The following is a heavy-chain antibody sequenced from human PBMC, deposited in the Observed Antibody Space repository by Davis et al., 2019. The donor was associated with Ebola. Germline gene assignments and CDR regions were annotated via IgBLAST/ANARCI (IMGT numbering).Heavy chain of an antibody. Sequence: SVKVSCKASGGTFIRDAINWVRQAPGQGLEWMGGIIPIHGTTTYAQKFQGRVTIIADESTNTVYMDLSSLRSDDTAIYYCAKRDGGSSRVFDYWGQGTLVSVSS. CDR3: AKRDGGSSRVFDY. V-gene: IGHV1-69*13. D-gene: IGHD1-26*01. CDR2: IIPIHGTT. J-gene: IGHJ4*02. CDR1: GGTFIRDA.